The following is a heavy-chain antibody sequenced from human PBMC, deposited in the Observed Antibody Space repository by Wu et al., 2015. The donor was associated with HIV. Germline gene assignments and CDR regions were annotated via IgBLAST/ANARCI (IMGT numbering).Heavy chain of an antibody. V-gene: IGHV1-69*11. D-gene: IGHD3-22*01. CDR3: AREGEEKKSDRSGYYAYLQI. CDR2: IIPIHGAA. Sequence: QVQPVQSGAEVRKPGSSVKVSCKASGGTFSRSGFSWVRQVPGQGFEWMGRIIPIHGAANYAQKFEGRVTITADESTSTAYMDLSSLTSEDTAVYYCAREGEEKKSDRSGYYAYLQIWGQGSQVTVSS. J-gene: IGHJ1*01. CDR1: GGTFSRSG.